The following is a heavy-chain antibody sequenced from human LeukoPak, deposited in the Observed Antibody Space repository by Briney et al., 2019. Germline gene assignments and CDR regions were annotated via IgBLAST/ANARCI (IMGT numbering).Heavy chain of an antibody. CDR1: GFTFSSYW. Sequence: TGGSLRLSCAASGFTFSSYWMHWVRQAPGKGLVWVSRINSDGSSTSYADSVKGRFTISRDNAKNTLYLQMNSLRAEDTAVYYCANQDGYNFPFDSWSQGTLVTVSS. J-gene: IGHJ4*02. D-gene: IGHD5-24*01. CDR3: ANQDGYNFPFDS. CDR2: INSDGSST. V-gene: IGHV3-74*01.